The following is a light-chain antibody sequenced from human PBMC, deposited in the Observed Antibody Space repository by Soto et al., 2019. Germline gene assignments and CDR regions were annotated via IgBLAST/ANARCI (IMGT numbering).Light chain of an antibody. CDR3: QQYDTLLT. CDR2: DAS. Sequence: DIQMTQSPSSLSVSVGDRVTITCQASQDISNYLNWYQQKPGKAPKLLIYDASNLETGVPSRFSGSGSGTDFTFTISRLQPEDIATYYCQQYDTLLTFGGGTKVDIK. J-gene: IGKJ4*01. V-gene: IGKV1-33*01. CDR1: QDISNY.